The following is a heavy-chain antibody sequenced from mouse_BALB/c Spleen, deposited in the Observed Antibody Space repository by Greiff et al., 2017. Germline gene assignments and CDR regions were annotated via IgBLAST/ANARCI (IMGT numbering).Heavy chain of an antibody. Sequence: EVMLVESGPGLVKPSQSLSLTCTVTGYSITSDYAWNWIRQFPGNKLEWMGYISYSGSTSYNPSLKSRISITRDTSKHQFFLQLNSVTTEDTATYYCARGLGQEGWFAYWGQGTLVTVSA. D-gene: IGHD3-3*01. CDR3: ARGLGQEGWFAY. V-gene: IGHV3-2*02. CDR2: ISYSGST. CDR1: GYSITSDYA. J-gene: IGHJ3*01.